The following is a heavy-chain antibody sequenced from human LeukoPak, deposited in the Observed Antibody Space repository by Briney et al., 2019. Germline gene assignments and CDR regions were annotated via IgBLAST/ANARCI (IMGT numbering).Heavy chain of an antibody. Sequence: GALLLSCAAAGFAFSSYAMHWGRQAPGKGLEWVAVISYDGSNKYYADSVKGRFTISRDNSKNPLYLQMNSLRAEDTAVYYCARDQGQQLAIDYWGQGTLVTVSS. D-gene: IGHD6-13*01. CDR1: GFAFSSYA. CDR3: ARDQGQQLAIDY. V-gene: IGHV3-30*04. J-gene: IGHJ4*02. CDR2: ISYDGSNK.